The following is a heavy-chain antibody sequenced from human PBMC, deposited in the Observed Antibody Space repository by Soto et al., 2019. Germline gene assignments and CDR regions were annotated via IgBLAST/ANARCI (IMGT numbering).Heavy chain of an antibody. V-gene: IGHV1-18*01. CDR3: ARDNAMGYSSTGPAGNYYYYGMDV. D-gene: IGHD6-13*01. Sequence: ASVKVSCKASGYTFTSYGISWVRQAPGQGLEWMGWISAYNGNTNYAQKLQGRVTMTTDTSTSTAYMELRSLRSDDTAVYYCARDNAMGYSSTGPAGNYYYYGMDVWGQGTTVTVSS. J-gene: IGHJ6*02. CDR1: GYTFTSYG. CDR2: ISAYNGNT.